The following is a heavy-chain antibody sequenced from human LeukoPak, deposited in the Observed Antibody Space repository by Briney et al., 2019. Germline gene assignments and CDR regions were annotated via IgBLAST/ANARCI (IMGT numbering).Heavy chain of an antibody. CDR2: IYPGDSDT. Sequence: TGESLKISCKDSGYSFTSYWIGWVRQMPGKGLEWMGIIYPGDSDTRYSPSFQGQVTISADKSISTAYLQWSSLKASDTAMYYCARLGRYYYDSSGYYYADYWGQGTLVTVSS. V-gene: IGHV5-51*03. CDR3: ARLGRYYYDSSGYYYADY. D-gene: IGHD3-22*01. J-gene: IGHJ4*02. CDR1: GYSFTSYW.